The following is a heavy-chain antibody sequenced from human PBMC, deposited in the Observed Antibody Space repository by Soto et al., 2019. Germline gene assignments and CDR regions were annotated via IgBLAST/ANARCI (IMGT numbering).Heavy chain of an antibody. J-gene: IGHJ6*02. V-gene: IGHV4-39*01. CDR2: IYYSGST. D-gene: IGHD6-19*01. CDR3: ARQEVGSSGWSGYYYYGMDV. CDR1: GGSISSSSYY. Sequence: TSETLSLTCTVSGGSISSSSYYWGWIRQPPGKGLEWIGSIYYSGSTYYNPSLKSRVTISVDTSKNQFSLKLSSVTAADTAVYYCARQEVGSSGWSGYYYYGMDVWGQGTTVTVSS.